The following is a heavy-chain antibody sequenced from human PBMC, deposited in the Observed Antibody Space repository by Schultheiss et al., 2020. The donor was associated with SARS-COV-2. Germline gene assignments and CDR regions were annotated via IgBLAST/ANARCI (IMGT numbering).Heavy chain of an antibody. Sequence: SETLSLTCTVSGYSISSGYYWSWIRQPPGKGLEWIGEINQSGGTNYNPSLKSRVKISVDTSKNQFSLKLSSVTAADTAVYYCARSRIAARPTPARDYYYYGMDVWGQGTTVTVSS. CDR2: INQSGGT. J-gene: IGHJ6*02. CDR3: ARSRIAARPTPARDYYYYGMDV. D-gene: IGHD6-6*01. CDR1: GYSISSGYY. V-gene: IGHV4-38-2*02.